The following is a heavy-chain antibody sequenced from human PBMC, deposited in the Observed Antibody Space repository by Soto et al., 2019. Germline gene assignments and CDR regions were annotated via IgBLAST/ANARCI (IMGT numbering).Heavy chain of an antibody. J-gene: IGHJ5*02. Sequence: SDNLDLTCTVYGCSISSSSYYWGWIGHPPGKVLEWIGSIYYSGSTYYNPSLKSRVTISVDTSKNQFSLKLSSVTAADTAVYYCGRVCIAAAGTDWFDPWGQGTLVTVS. CDR1: GCSISSSSYY. D-gene: IGHD6-13*01. CDR3: GRVCIAAAGTDWFDP. CDR2: IYYSGST. V-gene: IGHV4-39*01.